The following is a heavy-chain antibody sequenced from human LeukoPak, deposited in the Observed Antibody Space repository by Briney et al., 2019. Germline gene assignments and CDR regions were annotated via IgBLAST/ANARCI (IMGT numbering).Heavy chain of an antibody. D-gene: IGHD5-24*01. Sequence: ASVKVSCKVSGYTFTDYYMHWVQQAPGKGLEWMGLDDPEDGETIYAEKFQGRVTITADTSTDTAYMELSSLRSEDTAVYYCATDRRDGYTDPFDYWGQGTLVTVSS. V-gene: IGHV1-69-2*01. J-gene: IGHJ4*02. CDR3: ATDRRDGYTDPFDY. CDR1: GYTFTDYY. CDR2: DDPEDGET.